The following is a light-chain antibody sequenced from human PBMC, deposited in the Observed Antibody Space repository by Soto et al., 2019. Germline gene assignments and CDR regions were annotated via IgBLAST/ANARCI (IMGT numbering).Light chain of an antibody. V-gene: IGLV2-14*03. Sequence: QSALTQPASVSGSPGQSITISCTGTSSDVGGYNYVSWSQQRPGKAPKLVIYDVSNRPSGVSNRFSGSKSGNTASLTISGLQAEDEADYYCSSYTSSSTPYVFGTGTKLTVL. CDR1: SSDVGGYNY. CDR3: SSYTSSSTPYV. J-gene: IGLJ1*01. CDR2: DVS.